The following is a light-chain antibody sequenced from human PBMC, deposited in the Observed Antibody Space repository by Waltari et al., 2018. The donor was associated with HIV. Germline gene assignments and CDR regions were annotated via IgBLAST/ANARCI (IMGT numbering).Light chain of an antibody. CDR1: ERLGSN. CDR3: QQYNKWPMYT. Sequence: MTQSPATLSVSPGEIATLSCRASERLGSNLAWYQLKPGQAPRLLICGAATRATGVPARFSGSGSGTQFSLTINSLQSEDFATYFGQQYNKWPMYTFGQGTKLEMK. CDR2: GAA. V-gene: IGKV3-15*01. J-gene: IGKJ2*01.